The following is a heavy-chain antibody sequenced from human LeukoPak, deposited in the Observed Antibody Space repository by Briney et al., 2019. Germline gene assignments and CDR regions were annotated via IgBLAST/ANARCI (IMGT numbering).Heavy chain of an antibody. CDR2: IIPIFGTA. D-gene: IGHD2-15*01. V-gene: IGHV1-69*06. Sequence: SVKVSCKASGGTFSSYAISWVRQAPGQGLEWMGGIIPIFGTANYAQKFQGRVTITADKSTSTAYMELSSLRSEDTAVYYCAREPLVVVAATFRDGFVDKSRRGYYYMDVWGKGTTVTVSS. CDR3: AREPLVVVAATFRDGFVDKSRRGYYYMDV. CDR1: GGTFSSYA. J-gene: IGHJ6*03.